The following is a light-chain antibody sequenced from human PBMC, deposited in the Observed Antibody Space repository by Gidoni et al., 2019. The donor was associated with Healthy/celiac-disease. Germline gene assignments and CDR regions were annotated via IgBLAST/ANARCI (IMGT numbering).Light chain of an antibody. Sequence: EIVLKQSPATRSLSPGERATLPCRASQSVSSYLAWYQQKPGQAPGLLIYDASNRATGIPARFSGSGSGTDFTLTISSLEPEDVAVYYCQQRSNWPLTFGGGTKVEIK. CDR2: DAS. CDR1: QSVSSY. V-gene: IGKV3-11*01. CDR3: QQRSNWPLT. J-gene: IGKJ4*01.